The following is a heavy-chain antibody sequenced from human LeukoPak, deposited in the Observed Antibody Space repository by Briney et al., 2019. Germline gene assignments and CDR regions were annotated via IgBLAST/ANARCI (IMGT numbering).Heavy chain of an antibody. J-gene: IGHJ4*02. D-gene: IGHD3-22*01. CDR1: GFTFSDYA. V-gene: IGHV3-23*05. CDR2: FKTKYHQV. Sequence: PGGSLRLSCVASGFTFSDYATNWVRQAPGKGLEWVSTFKTKYHQVYYAESVKGRFTISRDNSKNTVYLQMNSLRAEDTAIYYCAKVKWDSSGYFDYWGQGTLVTVSS. CDR3: AKVKWDSSGYFDY.